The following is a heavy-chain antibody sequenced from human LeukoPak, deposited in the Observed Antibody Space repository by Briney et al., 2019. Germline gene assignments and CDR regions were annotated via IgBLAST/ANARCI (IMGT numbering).Heavy chain of an antibody. Sequence: SETLSLTCTVSGDSIISSSYYWDWIRQPPGKGLEWIGSIYYTGNKYTNPSLEGRVTISMDTSRIHFSLKLRSVTAADTAVYYCARLTLGLYDSSGYFDYWGQGSPVTVSS. CDR2: IYYTGNK. J-gene: IGHJ4*02. CDR3: ARLTLGLYDSSGYFDY. V-gene: IGHV4-39*02. D-gene: IGHD3-22*01. CDR1: GDSIISSSYY.